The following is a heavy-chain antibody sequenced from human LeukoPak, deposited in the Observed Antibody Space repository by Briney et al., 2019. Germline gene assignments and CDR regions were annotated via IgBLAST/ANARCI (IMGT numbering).Heavy chain of an antibody. Sequence: PGGSLRLSCAASGFTFSSYTMNWVRQAPEKGLEWVSYISSSSSTIYYADSVKGRFTISRDNSKNTLYLQMNSLRAEDTAVYYCAKRQGIVVVVADDYWGQGTLVTVSS. CDR1: GFTFSSYT. J-gene: IGHJ4*02. D-gene: IGHD2-15*01. V-gene: IGHV3-48*01. CDR2: ISSSSSTI. CDR3: AKRQGIVVVVADDY.